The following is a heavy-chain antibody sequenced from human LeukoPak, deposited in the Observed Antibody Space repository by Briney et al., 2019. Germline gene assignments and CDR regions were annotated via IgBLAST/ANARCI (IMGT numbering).Heavy chain of an antibody. CDR3: ARRFQNALRALSDDAFDV. CDR1: GFTFRSYW. CDR2: LNFDGSDT. D-gene: IGHD3-3*01. J-gene: IGHJ3*01. Sequence: GGSLRLSCATSGFTFRSYWMHWVRQAPGKGLVWVSRLNFDGSDTSYADSVKGRFTISGDNAKNTLYLQMNSLRAEDTAVYYCARRFQNALRALSDDAFDVWGQGTMVTVSS. V-gene: IGHV3-74*01.